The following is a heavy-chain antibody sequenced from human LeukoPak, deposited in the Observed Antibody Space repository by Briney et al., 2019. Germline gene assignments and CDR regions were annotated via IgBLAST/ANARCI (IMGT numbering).Heavy chain of an antibody. J-gene: IGHJ6*02. V-gene: IGHV3-23*01. CDR1: GFTFSSYA. D-gene: IGHD3-3*01. CDR3: ARALITIFGVVIHYGMDV. Sequence: GGSLRLSCAASGFTFSSYAMSWVRQAPGKGLEWVSAISGSGGSTYYADSVKGRFTISRDNSKNTLYLQMNSLRAEDTAVYYCARALITIFGVVIHYGMDVWGQGTTVTVSS. CDR2: ISGSGGST.